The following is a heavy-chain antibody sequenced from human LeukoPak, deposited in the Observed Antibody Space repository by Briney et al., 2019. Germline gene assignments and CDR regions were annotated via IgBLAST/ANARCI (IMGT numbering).Heavy chain of an antibody. J-gene: IGHJ4*02. CDR3: ARKGGYFDY. CDR2: IYYSGST. CDR1: GSSISSYY. V-gene: IGHV4-59*01. Sequence: SETLSLTCTVSGSSISSYYWSWIRQPPGKGLEWIGYIYYSGSTNYNLSLKSRVTISVDTSKNQFSPKLSSVTAADTAVYYCARKGGYFDYWGQGTLVTVSS.